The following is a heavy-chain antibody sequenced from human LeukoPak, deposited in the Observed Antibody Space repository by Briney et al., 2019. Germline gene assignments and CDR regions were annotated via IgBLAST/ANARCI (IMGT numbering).Heavy chain of an antibody. Sequence: WESLKISCKGSGYSFTSYWIGWVRQMPGQGLEWRGIIYPGDSDTRYSPSFQGQVTISADKSISTAYLQWSSLKASDTDMYYCARGGDSGSPEGLYWGQGTLVTVSS. CDR1: GYSFTSYW. J-gene: IGHJ4*02. CDR2: IYPGDSDT. CDR3: ARGGDSGSPEGLY. D-gene: IGHD1-26*01. V-gene: IGHV5-51*01.